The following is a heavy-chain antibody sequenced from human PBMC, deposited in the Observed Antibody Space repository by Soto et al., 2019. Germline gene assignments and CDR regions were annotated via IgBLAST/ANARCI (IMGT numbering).Heavy chain of an antibody. V-gene: IGHV4-34*01. J-gene: IGHJ4*02. D-gene: IGHD5-12*01. CDR3: LSVQAGVVATH. Sequence: QVQLQQWGAGLLKPSETLSLTCAVNGGSFTGYYWSWVRQPPGKGLEWIGEVKDGGVTNYRPSLRRRVTISSDAPKKQFSLKVTSVTAADTAVYYCLSVQAGVVATHWDQGTLVTVSS. CDR2: VKDGGVT. CDR1: GGSFTGYY.